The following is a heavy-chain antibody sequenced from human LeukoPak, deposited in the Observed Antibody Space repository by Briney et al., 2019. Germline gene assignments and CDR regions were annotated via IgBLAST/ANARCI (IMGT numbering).Heavy chain of an antibody. J-gene: IGHJ4*02. D-gene: IGHD3-22*01. CDR1: RGSIKYYY. V-gene: IGHV4-59*08. CDR3: ARVDSYDSSECYYVSQFCFDY. Sequence: SETLSLTCTVPRGSIKYYYCTSIRQPPGKGQEWIGYIDYTGSTNYNPSLKSRVTMSVNEPNNQCSLKLTAVTAANTAVHFYARVDSYDSSECYYVSQFCFDYWGQGALVTVSS. CDR2: IDYTGST.